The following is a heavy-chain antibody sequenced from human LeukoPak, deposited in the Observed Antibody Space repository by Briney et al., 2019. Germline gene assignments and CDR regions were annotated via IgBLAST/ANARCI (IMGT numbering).Heavy chain of an antibody. CDR1: GGSISRGDYY. CDR2: IYYSGST. Sequence: SETLSLTCTVSGGSISRGDYYWSWIRQSPGKGLEWIGNIYYSGSTYYNPSLESRLTISVDTSKNQFSLNLRSVTAADTAVYYCARSHSSSWYGGFDYWGQGILVTVSS. J-gene: IGHJ4*02. D-gene: IGHD6-13*01. V-gene: IGHV4-30-4*08. CDR3: ARSHSSSWYGGFDY.